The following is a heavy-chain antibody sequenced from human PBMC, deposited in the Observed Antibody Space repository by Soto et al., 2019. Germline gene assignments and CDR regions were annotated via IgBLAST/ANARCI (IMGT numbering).Heavy chain of an antibody. V-gene: IGHV4-59*01. D-gene: IGHD3-10*01. Sequence: SETLSLTCTVSGGSISSYYWSWIRQPPGKGLEWIGYIYYSGSTNYNPSLKSRVTISVDTSKNQFSLKLSSVTAADTAVYYCAKAGDTKAFDIWGQGTTVTVSS. CDR3: AKAGDTKAFDI. CDR1: GGSISSYY. CDR2: IYYSGST. J-gene: IGHJ3*02.